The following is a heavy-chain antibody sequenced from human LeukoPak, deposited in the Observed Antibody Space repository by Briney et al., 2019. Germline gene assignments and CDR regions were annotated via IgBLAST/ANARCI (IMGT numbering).Heavy chain of an antibody. CDR1: GGSISSYY. Sequence: PSETLSLTCTVSGGSISSYYWSWIRQPPGKGLEWVGYIYYSGSTNYNPSLKSRVTISVATSKNQFSLKLSSVTAADTAVYYCARRKRSSSWYYFDYWGQGTLVTVSS. J-gene: IGHJ4*02. CDR3: ARRKRSSSWYYFDY. V-gene: IGHV4-59*08. CDR2: IYYSGST. D-gene: IGHD6-13*01.